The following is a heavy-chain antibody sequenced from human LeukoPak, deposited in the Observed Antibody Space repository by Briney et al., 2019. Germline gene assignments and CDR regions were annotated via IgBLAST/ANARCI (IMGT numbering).Heavy chain of an antibody. CDR3: ARGDGGEVDH. CDR1: GFTFNKFP. CDR2: VSSDGNIK. D-gene: IGHD3-16*01. Sequence: GGSLRLSCAASGFTFNKFPMHWVRKAQGQGQDLMAAVSSDGNIKNYADSVKGRFTISRGNSKNTLYLQMNSLGPEDAAVYYCARGDGGEVDHWGQGTLVTVSS. V-gene: IGHV3-30-3*01. J-gene: IGHJ4*02.